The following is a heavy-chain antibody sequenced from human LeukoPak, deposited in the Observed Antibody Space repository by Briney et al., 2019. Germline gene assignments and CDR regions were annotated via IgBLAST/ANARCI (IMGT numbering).Heavy chain of an antibody. V-gene: IGHV4-39*01. Sequence: SETLSLTCTVSGGSISSSSYYWGWIRQPPGKGLEWIGSIYYSGSTYYNPSLKSRVTISVDTSKNQFSLKLSSVTAAGTAVYYCARHIPTYYDFWSGYEDVWGKGTTVTVSS. J-gene: IGHJ6*04. CDR3: ARHIPTYYDFWSGYEDV. CDR1: GGSISSSSYY. CDR2: IYYSGST. D-gene: IGHD3-3*01.